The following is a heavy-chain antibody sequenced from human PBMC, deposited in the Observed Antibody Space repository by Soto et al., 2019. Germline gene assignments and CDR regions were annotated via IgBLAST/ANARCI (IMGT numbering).Heavy chain of an antibody. CDR1: GDTFTNFG. V-gene: IGHV1-18*01. J-gene: IGHJ5*02. CDR2: IATYNSNR. Sequence: ASVKVSCKPSGDTFTNFGLSWVRQAPGQGLEWMGWIATYNSNRNYAQKFQGRLTPTTDTSTSTAYMELKSLGYDDTAVYYCARVLRGVVNWFDPWGQGTLVTVSS. D-gene: IGHD3-10*01. CDR3: ARVLRGVVNWFDP.